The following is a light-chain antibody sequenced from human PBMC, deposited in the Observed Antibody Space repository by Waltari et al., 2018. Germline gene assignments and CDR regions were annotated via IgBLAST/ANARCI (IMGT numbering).Light chain of an antibody. CDR2: AAS. V-gene: IGKV1-8*01. Sequence: AIRITQSPSSLSASTGDRVTITCRARQGISSYLAWYQQKPGKAPKLLVYAASTLQSGVPSRFSCSGSGTDFTLTISCLQSEDFATYYCQQYYSYPFTFGPGTKVDIK. CDR1: QGISSY. CDR3: QQYYSYPFT. J-gene: IGKJ3*01.